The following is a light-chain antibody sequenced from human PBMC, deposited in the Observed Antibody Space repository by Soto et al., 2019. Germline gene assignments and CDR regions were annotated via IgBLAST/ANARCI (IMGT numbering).Light chain of an antibody. V-gene: IGKV3-20*01. Sequence: EIVLTQSPGTLSLSPGERATLSCRASQSVSSSYLAWYQQKPGQATRLLIYGASSRATGIPDRFSGSGSGTDFTLTISRLEPEDVAVYYCQHYGSSPRTFGQGTKVEIK. CDR3: QHYGSSPRT. J-gene: IGKJ1*01. CDR1: QSVSSSY. CDR2: GAS.